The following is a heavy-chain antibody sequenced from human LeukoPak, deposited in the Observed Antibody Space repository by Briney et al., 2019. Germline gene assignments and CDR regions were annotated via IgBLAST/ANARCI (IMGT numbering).Heavy chain of an antibody. CDR2: IYSGGTT. D-gene: IGHD6-13*01. Sequence: TGGSLRLSCAASGFTVNSNYMNWVRQAPGKGLEWVSVIYSGGTTYYADSVKGRFTISRDNSKNTLYLQMNSLRAEDTAVYYCVKGGYSSSWLFDYWGQGTLVTVSS. CDR1: GFTVNSNY. V-gene: IGHV3-53*01. J-gene: IGHJ4*02. CDR3: VKGGYSSSWLFDY.